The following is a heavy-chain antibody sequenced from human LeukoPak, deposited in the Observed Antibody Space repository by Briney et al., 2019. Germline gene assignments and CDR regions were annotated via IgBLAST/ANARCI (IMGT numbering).Heavy chain of an antibody. CDR1: GGSISSSSYY. CDR3: ARLDPAGTGDY. J-gene: IGHJ4*02. CDR2: IYYIRSA. V-gene: IGHV4-39*01. Sequence: PSETLSLTCTVSGGSISSSSYYWGWIRQPPGKGLEWIGSIYYIRSAYYNPSLKSRVTISVDTSKNHFSLKMSSVTAADTDVYYCARLDPAGTGDYWGQGNLVTVSS. D-gene: IGHD6-13*01.